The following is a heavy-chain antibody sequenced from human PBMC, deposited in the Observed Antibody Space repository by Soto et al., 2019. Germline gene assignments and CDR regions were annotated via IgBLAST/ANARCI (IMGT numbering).Heavy chain of an antibody. Sequence: RRDLRDPKRGSGVTPRTDGKHLGRQAPDKGLEWVAVIYSGGSTYYADSVKGRFTISRDNSKNTLYLQMNSLRAEDTAVYYCARDRPDYYYGRSGYSPFWGQRTLATVS. J-gene: IGHJ4*02. D-gene: IGHD3-22*01. CDR1: GVTPRTDG. V-gene: IGHV3-66*01. CDR2: IYSGGST. CDR3: ARDRPDYYYGRSGYSPF.